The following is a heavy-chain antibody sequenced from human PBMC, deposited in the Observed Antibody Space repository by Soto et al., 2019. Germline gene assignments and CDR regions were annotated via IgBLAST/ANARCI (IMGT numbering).Heavy chain of an antibody. V-gene: IGHV3-7*01. CDR1: GFAFSNSA. D-gene: IGHD3-10*02. CDR2: IKQDGGEK. Sequence: SLRRSGAASGFAFSNSAMNWVRQAPGTGLEWVASIKQDGGEKYYRGSVKGRFTISRDNAKNSLYMQMNSLRVEDTAVYSCARIPVYVRAYYYFGLDVWGQGTTVTVSS. J-gene: IGHJ6*02. CDR3: ARIPVYVRAYYYFGLDV.